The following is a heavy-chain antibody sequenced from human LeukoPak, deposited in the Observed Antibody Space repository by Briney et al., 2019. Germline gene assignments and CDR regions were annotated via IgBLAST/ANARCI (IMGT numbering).Heavy chain of an antibody. V-gene: IGHV1-2*06. CDR2: INPYSGDT. CDR1: GYTFTGYH. J-gene: IGHJ4*02. D-gene: IGHD6-13*01. CDR3: ARDQGSLTRSWYTGY. Sequence: ASVKVSCKASGYTFTGYHIHWVRQAPGQGLKWMGRINPYSGDTNFAQKFQGRVTMTRDTTITTAYMDLSSLTPDDTAVSFCARDQGSLTRSWYTGYWGQGTQVTVSS.